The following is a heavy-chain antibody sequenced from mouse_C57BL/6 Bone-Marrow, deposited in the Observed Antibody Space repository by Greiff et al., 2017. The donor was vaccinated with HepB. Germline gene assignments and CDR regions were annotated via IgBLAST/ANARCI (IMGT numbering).Heavy chain of an antibody. CDR3: TRALRYYFDY. V-gene: IGHV6-6*01. CDR2: IRNKANNHAT. Sequence: EVQLQESGGGLVQPGGSMKLSCAASGFTFSDAWMDWVRQSPEKGLEWVAEIRNKANNHATYYAESVKGRFTISRDDSKSSVYLQMNSLRAEDTGIYYCTRALRYYFDYWGQGTTLTVSS. D-gene: IGHD1-1*01. J-gene: IGHJ2*01. CDR1: GFTFSDAW.